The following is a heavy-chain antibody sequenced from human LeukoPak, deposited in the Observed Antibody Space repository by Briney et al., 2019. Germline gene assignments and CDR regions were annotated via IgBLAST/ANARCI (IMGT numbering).Heavy chain of an antibody. V-gene: IGHV1-69*13. J-gene: IGHJ5*02. CDR2: IIPIFGTA. D-gene: IGHD5-12*01. CDR3: ARAEGGIGGYDYEEANGQSNWFDP. Sequence: ASVKVSCKASGGTFSSYAISWVRQAPGQGLEWMGGIIPIFGTANYAQKFQGRVTITADESTSTAYMELSSLRSEDTAVYYCARAEGGIGGYDYEEANGQSNWFDPWGQGTLVTVSS. CDR1: GGTFSSYA.